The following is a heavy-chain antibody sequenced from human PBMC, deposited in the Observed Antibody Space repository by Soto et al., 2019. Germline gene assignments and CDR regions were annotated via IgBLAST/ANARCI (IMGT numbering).Heavy chain of an antibody. D-gene: IGHD2-15*01. Sequence: QVQLVQSGAEVKKPGASVKVSCKASGYTFSNYGVSWVRQAPGQGLEWMGWISAYNGNTNYAQKLQGRVTMTTDTATSTDYMELRSLRSDDTAVYYCARDVVVAATCLGHWGQGTLVTVSS. J-gene: IGHJ5*02. CDR3: ARDVVVAATCLGH. V-gene: IGHV1-18*01. CDR1: GYTFSNYG. CDR2: ISAYNGNT.